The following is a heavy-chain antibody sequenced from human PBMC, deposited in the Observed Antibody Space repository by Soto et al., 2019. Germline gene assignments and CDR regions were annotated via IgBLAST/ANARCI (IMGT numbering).Heavy chain of an antibody. CDR1: GGSISSSSYY. CDR3: ASRTNRYYGMDV. J-gene: IGHJ6*02. Sequence: QLQLQESGPGLVKPSETLSLTCTVSGGSISSSSYYWGWIRQPPGKGLEWIGSIYYSGSTYYNPSLKSRVTISVDTSKNQFSLKLSSVTAADTAVYYCASRTNRYYGMDVWGQGTTVTVSS. CDR2: IYYSGST. V-gene: IGHV4-39*01. D-gene: IGHD1-1*01.